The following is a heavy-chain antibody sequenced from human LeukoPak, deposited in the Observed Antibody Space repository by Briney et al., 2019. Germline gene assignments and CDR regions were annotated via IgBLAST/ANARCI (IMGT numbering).Heavy chain of an antibody. CDR2: IRSKAYGGTT. CDR1: GFTFGDYA. J-gene: IGHJ6*02. D-gene: IGHD3-3*01. V-gene: IGHV3-49*04. Sequence: PGGSLRLSCTASGFTFGDYAMIWVRQAPGKGLEWVGFIRSKAYGGTTEYAASVKGRFTISRDDSKSIAYLQMNSLKTEDTAVYYCTRDMPRPYDFWISPSYYYGMDVWGQGTTVTVSS. CDR3: TRDMPRPYDFWISPSYYYGMDV.